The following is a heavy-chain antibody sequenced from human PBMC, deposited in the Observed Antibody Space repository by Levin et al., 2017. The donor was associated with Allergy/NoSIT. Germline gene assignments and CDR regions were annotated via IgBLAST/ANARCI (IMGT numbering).Heavy chain of an antibody. CDR2: IYASADST. Sequence: PGGSLRLSCAASGFTFSSYAMSWVRQAPGKGLEWVSAIYASADSTYYSDSVKGRFTISRDSSKNTLYLHMNSLRAEDTAVYYCARSSRGYGTFDSWGQGTLVTVSS. V-gene: IGHV3-23*01. D-gene: IGHD5-12*01. CDR1: GFTFSSYA. J-gene: IGHJ4*02. CDR3: ARSSRGYGTFDS.